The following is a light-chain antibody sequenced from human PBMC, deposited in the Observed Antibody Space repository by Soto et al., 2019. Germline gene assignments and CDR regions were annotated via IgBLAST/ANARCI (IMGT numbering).Light chain of an antibody. Sequence: QSVLTQPPSVSGAPGQRVTISCTGSSSNIGAGYDVHWYQQLPGTAPKLLISGNSNRPSGVPDRFSGSKSGTSASLAITGLQAEDGADYYCQSYDSSLSGSYVFGTGTKVTVL. CDR2: GNS. V-gene: IGLV1-40*01. CDR1: SSNIGAGYD. CDR3: QSYDSSLSGSYV. J-gene: IGLJ1*01.